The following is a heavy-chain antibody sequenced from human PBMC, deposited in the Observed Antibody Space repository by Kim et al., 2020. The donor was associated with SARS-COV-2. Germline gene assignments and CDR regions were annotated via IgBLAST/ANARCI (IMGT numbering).Heavy chain of an antibody. J-gene: IGHJ4*02. Sequence: ASVKVSCKASGYTFTSYDINWVRQATGQGLEWMVWMNPNSGNTGYAQKFQGRVTMTRNTSISTAYMELSSLRSEDTAVYYCARVEYSSSWIDYWGQGTLVTVSS. CDR3: ARVEYSSSWIDY. D-gene: IGHD6-6*01. CDR2: MNPNSGNT. CDR1: GYTFTSYD. V-gene: IGHV1-8*01.